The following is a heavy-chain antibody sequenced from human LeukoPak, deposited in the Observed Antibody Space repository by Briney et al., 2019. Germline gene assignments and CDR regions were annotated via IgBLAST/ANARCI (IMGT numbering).Heavy chain of an antibody. CDR3: ARETYSSGWYTGSARAFGI. CDR1: GYTFTSYD. CDR2: MNPNSGNT. J-gene: IGHJ3*02. Sequence: RASVTVSCTASGYTFTSYDINWVRQATGQGLEWMGWMNPNSGNTGYAQKFQGRVTMTRNTSISTAYMELSSLRSDDTAVYYCARETYSSGWYTGSARAFGIWGQGTMVTVSS. D-gene: IGHD6-19*01. V-gene: IGHV1-8*01.